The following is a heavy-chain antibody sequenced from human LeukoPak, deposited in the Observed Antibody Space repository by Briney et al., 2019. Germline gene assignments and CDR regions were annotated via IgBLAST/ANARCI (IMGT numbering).Heavy chain of an antibody. CDR3: ARDLGPSRGFDY. CDR2: IYYSGST. CDR1: GDSMSSYY. V-gene: IGHV4-59*01. Sequence: SGTLSLTCTVSGDSMSSYYWSWIRQPPGKGLEWIGYIYYSGSTNYNPSLKSRVSISVDTSKNQFSLKLSSVTAADTAVYYCARDLGPSRGFDYWGQGTLVTVSS. J-gene: IGHJ4*02. D-gene: IGHD1-26*01.